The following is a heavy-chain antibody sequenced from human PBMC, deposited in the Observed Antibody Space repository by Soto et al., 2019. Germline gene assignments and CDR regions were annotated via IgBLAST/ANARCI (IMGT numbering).Heavy chain of an antibody. CDR3: ARGGSVVPAAIPYYYYGMDV. CDR2: IGTAGDT. J-gene: IGHJ6*02. V-gene: IGHV3-13*01. D-gene: IGHD2-2*02. CDR1: GFTFSSYD. Sequence: GGSLRLSCAASGFTFSSYDMHWVRQATGKGLEWVSAIGTAGDTYYPGSVKGRFTISRENAKNSLYLQMNSLRAGDTAVYYCARGGSVVPAAIPYYYYGMDVWGQGTTVTVS.